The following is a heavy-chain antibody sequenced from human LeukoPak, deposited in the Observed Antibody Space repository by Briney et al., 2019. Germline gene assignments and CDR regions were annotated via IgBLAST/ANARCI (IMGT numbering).Heavy chain of an antibody. CDR1: GFTVSSNY. D-gene: IGHD3-22*01. CDR3: ARTNYYETSGWASGLSPFDM. J-gene: IGHJ3*02. Sequence: PGGSLRLSCAASGFTVSSNYMSWVRQAPGKGLEWVSVIYSGGSTYYADSVEGRFTISRHNSKNTLYLQMNSLRAEDTAVYYCARTNYYETSGWASGLSPFDMWGRGTMVTVSS. CDR2: IYSGGST. V-gene: IGHV3-53*04.